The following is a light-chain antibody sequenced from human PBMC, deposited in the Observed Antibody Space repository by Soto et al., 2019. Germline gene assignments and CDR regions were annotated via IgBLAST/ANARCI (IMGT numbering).Light chain of an antibody. V-gene: IGKV1-5*01. CDR3: QQYNSYRIT. CDR2: DAS. CDR1: QSISSW. Sequence: DLQMPQSPSTLSASVGARVTITCRASQSISSWLAWYQQKPGKAPKLLIYDASSLESGVPSRFSGSGSGTEFTLAISSLQPDDFATYYCQQYNSYRITFGQGTRLESK. J-gene: IGKJ5*01.